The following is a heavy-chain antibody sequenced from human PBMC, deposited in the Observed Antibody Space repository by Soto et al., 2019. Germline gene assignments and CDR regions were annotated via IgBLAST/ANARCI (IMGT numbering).Heavy chain of an antibody. Sequence: SETLSLTCTVSGGSISSYYWSWIRQPPGKGLEWIGYIYYSGSTNYNPSLKSRLTITKDTSKNQVVLTMTNMDPVDTATYYCARRDSSGYYYFDYWGQGTLVTVSS. J-gene: IGHJ4*02. CDR1: GGSISSYY. CDR2: IYYSGST. CDR3: ARRDSSGYYYFDY. V-gene: IGHV4-59*01. D-gene: IGHD6-19*01.